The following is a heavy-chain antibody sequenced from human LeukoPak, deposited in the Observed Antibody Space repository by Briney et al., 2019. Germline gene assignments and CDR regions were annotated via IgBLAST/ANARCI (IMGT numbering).Heavy chain of an antibody. CDR3: ARAFGDPWDYYYGMDV. Sequence: GGSLRLSCAASGFTFSSYGMHWVRQAPGKGLEWVAVIWYDGSNKYYADSVKGRFTISRDNSKNTLYLQMNSLRAEDTAVYYCARAFGDPWDYYYGMDVWGQGTTVTVSS. CDR1: GFTFSSYG. J-gene: IGHJ6*02. V-gene: IGHV3-30*19. CDR2: IWYDGSNK. D-gene: IGHD3-10*01.